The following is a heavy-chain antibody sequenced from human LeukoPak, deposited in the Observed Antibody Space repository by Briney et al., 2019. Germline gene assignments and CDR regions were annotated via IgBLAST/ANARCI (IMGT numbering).Heavy chain of an antibody. J-gene: IGHJ6*03. CDR2: INPNSGGT. D-gene: IGHD2-2*01. CDR3: ARGVVPAAPGDYYYYMDV. Sequence: ASVKVSCKASGYTFTGYYMHWVRQAPGQGLEWMGWINPNSGGTNYAQKFQGRVTMTRDTSISTAYVELSRLRSDDTAVYYCARGVVPAAPGDYYYYMDVWGKGTTVTVSS. CDR1: GYTFTGYY. V-gene: IGHV1-2*02.